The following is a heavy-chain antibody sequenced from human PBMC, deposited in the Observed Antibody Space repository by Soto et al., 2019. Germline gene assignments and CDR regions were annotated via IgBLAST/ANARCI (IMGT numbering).Heavy chain of an antibody. CDR1: GYFFNDYH. CDR2: INPNSGGT. Sequence: ASVKVSCKTSGYFFNDYHMHWVRKAPGQGLEWMGWINPNSGGTNYAQKFQGRVTMTRDTSISTAYMELSRLRSDDTAVYYCARVREPARRGWFDPWAQGTLVTVSS. D-gene: IGHD1-1*01. J-gene: IGHJ5*02. V-gene: IGHV1-2*02. CDR3: ARVREPARRGWFDP.